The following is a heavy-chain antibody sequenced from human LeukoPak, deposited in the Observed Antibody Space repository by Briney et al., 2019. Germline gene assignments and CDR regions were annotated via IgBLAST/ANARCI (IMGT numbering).Heavy chain of an antibody. Sequence: PGASLRLSCAASGFTFSSHGMNWVRQAPGKGLEWVSSVSSSSRYMYYADSVQGRFTIFRDNAENSLFLQMNSLRAEDTAAYYCARESYDSSGYYPRDFDYWGQGTLVTVSS. D-gene: IGHD3-22*01. CDR3: ARESYDSSGYYPRDFDY. CDR1: GFTFSSHG. CDR2: VSSSSRYM. J-gene: IGHJ4*02. V-gene: IGHV3-21*01.